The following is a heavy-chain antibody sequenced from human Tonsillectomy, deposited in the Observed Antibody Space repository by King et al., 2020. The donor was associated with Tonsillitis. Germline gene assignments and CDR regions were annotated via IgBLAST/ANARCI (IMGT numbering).Heavy chain of an antibody. J-gene: IGHJ4*02. CDR1: GFTFSTYG. CDR2: ISYDGSNK. V-gene: IGHV3-30*18. Sequence: VQLVESGGGVVQPGRSLRLSCAASGFTFSTYGMHWVRQAPGMGLEWVAVISYDGSNKYYADSVKGRFTISRDNSKNTLSLQMNSLRAEDTAVYYCAKRVCSEGGDCFPHFSGQGTLVTVSS. CDR3: AKRVCSEGGDCFPHF. D-gene: IGHD2-21*01.